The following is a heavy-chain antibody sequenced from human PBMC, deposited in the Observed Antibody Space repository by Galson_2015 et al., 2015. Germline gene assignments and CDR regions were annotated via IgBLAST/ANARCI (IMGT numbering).Heavy chain of an antibody. Sequence: SLRLSCAASGFTFSSYDMNWVRQAPGKGLEWVSYISSSGSTIYYADSVKGRFTISRDNAKNSLYLQMNSLRAEDTAVYYCARNRGYQFDYSGQGTLVTVSS. CDR3: ARNRGYQFDY. D-gene: IGHD3-22*01. CDR1: GFTFSSYD. V-gene: IGHV3-48*03. CDR2: ISSSGSTI. J-gene: IGHJ4*02.